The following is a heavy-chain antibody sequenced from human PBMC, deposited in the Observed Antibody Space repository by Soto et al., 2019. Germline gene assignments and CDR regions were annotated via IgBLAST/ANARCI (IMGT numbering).Heavy chain of an antibody. D-gene: IGHD5-12*01. J-gene: IGHJ4*02. CDR1: VYTFTSQW. CDR3: ARLVDGYPGY. Sequence: PGESLKISCKASVYTFTSQWIGWVRQKSGIGLEWMGLIFPGDSDTRYSPSFQGQVTISADKSISTAFLQWSSLEASDTAMYYCARLVDGYPGYWGQGTLVTVSS. V-gene: IGHV5-51*01. CDR2: IFPGDSDT.